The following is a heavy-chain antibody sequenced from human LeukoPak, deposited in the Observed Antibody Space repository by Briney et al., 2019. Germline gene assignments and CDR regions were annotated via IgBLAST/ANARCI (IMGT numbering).Heavy chain of an antibody. D-gene: IGHD6-19*01. CDR1: GGSINSSSYF. J-gene: IGHJ4*02. CDR3: ARHQGGGIAVAALHY. CDR2: IYYTGNT. V-gene: IGHV4-39*01. Sequence: SETLSLTCTVSGGSINSSSYFWGWIRQPPGKGLEWIGAIYYTGNTYYNPSLKSRVSISPDTSKNQFSLKLSSVTAADTAVYYCARHQGGGIAVAALHYWGQGALVTVSS.